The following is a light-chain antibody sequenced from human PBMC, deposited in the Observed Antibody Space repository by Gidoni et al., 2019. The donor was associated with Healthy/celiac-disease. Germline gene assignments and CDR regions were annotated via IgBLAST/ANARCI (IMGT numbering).Light chain of an antibody. CDR1: QGISSY. J-gene: IGKJ3*01. Sequence: DIQLTQSPSFLSASVGDRVTITCRASQGISSYLAWYQQKPGKAPKLLIYAASTLQSGVPSRFSGSGSGTEFTLTISSLQPEDFATYYCQQLNLFXPXTKVDIK. CDR2: AAS. CDR3: QQLNL. V-gene: IGKV1-9*01.